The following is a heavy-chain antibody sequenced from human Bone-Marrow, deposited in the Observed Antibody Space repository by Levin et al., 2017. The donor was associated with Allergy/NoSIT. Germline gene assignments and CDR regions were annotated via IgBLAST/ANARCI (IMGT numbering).Heavy chain of an antibody. V-gene: IGHV3-49*03. D-gene: IGHD6-13*01. CDR2: IRSKAYGGTT. J-gene: IGHJ4*02. Sequence: GESLKISCTASGFTFGDYAMSWFRQAPGKGLEWVGFIRSKAYGGTTEYAASVKGRFTISRDDSKSIAYLQMNSLKTEDTAVYYCFSSSSWLGYFDYWGQGTLVTVSS. CDR3: FSSSSWLGYFDY. CDR1: GFTFGDYA.